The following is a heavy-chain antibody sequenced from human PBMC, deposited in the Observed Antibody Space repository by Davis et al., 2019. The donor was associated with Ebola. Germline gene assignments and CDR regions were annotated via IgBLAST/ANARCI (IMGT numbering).Heavy chain of an antibody. CDR3: ARYGLRYFDWLPPPYGMDV. V-gene: IGHV4-31*11. CDR2: IYYSGST. CDR1: GGSFSGYY. D-gene: IGHD3-9*01. Sequence: SETLSLTCAVYGGSFSGYYWSWIRQHPGKGLEWIGYIYYSGSTYYNPSLKSRVTISVDTSKNQFSLKLSSVTAADTAVYYCARYGLRYFDWLPPPYGMDVWGQGTTVTVSS. J-gene: IGHJ6*02.